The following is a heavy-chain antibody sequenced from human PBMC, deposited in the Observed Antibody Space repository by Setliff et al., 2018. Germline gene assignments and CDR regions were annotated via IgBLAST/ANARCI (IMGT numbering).Heavy chain of an antibody. CDR2: IQKSGST. CDR1: GVSISSYY. V-gene: IGHV4-59*01. J-gene: IGHJ6*02. D-gene: IGHD3-3*01. CDR3: ARLSWNGLRYYGLDV. Sequence: PSETLFLTCNVSGVSISSYYWSWIRQPPGKGLESIGYIQKSGSTNYNPSLMSRVSISVDTSKNQFSLKLRSVTAADTAVYYCARLSWNGLRYYGLDVWGQGTMVTVSS.